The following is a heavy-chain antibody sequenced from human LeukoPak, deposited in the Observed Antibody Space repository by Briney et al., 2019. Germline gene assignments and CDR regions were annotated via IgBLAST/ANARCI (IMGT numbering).Heavy chain of an antibody. Sequence: SETLSLTCTLSGGSFSSYYWSWIRQPPGKGLEWIGYIYYSGSTNYNPSLKSRVTISVDTSKNRFSLKLSSVTATDTAVYYCARAGYSGSDFSVWGKGTTATISS. CDR1: GGSFSSYY. CDR3: ARAGYSGSDFSV. J-gene: IGHJ6*04. CDR2: IYYSGST. V-gene: IGHV4-59*01. D-gene: IGHD5-12*01.